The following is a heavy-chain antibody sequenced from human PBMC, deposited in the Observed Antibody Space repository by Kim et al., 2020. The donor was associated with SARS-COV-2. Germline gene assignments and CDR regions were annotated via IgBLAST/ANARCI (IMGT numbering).Heavy chain of an antibody. Sequence: SVKVSCKASGGTFSSYAISWVRQAPGQGLEWMGRIIPILGIANYAQKFQGRVTITADKSTSTAYMELSSLRSEDTAVYYCARVLHYDSSGSYYYYGMDVWGQGTTVTVSS. CDR1: GGTFSSYA. CDR3: ARVLHYDSSGSYYYYGMDV. V-gene: IGHV1-69*04. D-gene: IGHD3-22*01. J-gene: IGHJ6*02. CDR2: IIPILGIA.